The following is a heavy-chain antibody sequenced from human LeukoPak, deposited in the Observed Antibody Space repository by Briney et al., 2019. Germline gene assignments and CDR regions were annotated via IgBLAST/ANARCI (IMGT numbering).Heavy chain of an antibody. CDR3: ARGRYHFDC. Sequence: GGSLRLSCAAAGFTFSSYEMNSVRQAPGKGLEWASYISSSGSTIYYADSVKGRFTISRDNAKNSLYLQMNSVRAEDTAVYYCARGRYHFDCWGQGTLVTVSS. CDR1: GFTFSSYE. D-gene: IGHD1-14*01. CDR2: ISSSGSTI. V-gene: IGHV3-48*03. J-gene: IGHJ4*02.